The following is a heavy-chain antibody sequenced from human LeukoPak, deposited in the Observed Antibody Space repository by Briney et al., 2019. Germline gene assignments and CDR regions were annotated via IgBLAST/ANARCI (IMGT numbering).Heavy chain of an antibody. V-gene: IGHV3-15*01. CDR1: GFSLSDAW. CDR2: VKSKTDGGTT. Sequence: PGGSLRLSCTASGFSLSDAWMSWVRQVPGKGLEWVGHVKSKTDGGTTDYAAPVKGRFTISRDDSKNTLYLQMNSLKTEDTAVYYCTTDGYYYGSGSGGFDYWGQGTLVTVSS. J-gene: IGHJ4*02. CDR3: TTDGYYYGSGSGGFDY. D-gene: IGHD3-10*01.